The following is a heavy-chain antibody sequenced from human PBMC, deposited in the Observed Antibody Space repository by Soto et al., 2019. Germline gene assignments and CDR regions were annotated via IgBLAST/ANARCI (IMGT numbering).Heavy chain of an antibody. CDR1: GGPISSYY. Sequence: SETLSLTCTVSGGPISSYYWSWIRQPPGKGLEWIGYIYYSGSTNYNPSLKSRVTITVDTSKNQFSLKLSSVTAADTAVYYCARLQTYYYYYMDVWGKGTTVTVSS. V-gene: IGHV4-59*08. CDR2: IYYSGST. CDR3: ARLQTYYYYYMDV. J-gene: IGHJ6*03.